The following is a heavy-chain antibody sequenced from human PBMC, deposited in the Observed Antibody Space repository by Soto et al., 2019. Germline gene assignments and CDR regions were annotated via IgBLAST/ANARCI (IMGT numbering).Heavy chain of an antibody. Sequence: GGSLRLSCAASGFTFSSYGMHWVRQAPGKGLEWVAVIWYDGSNKYYADSVKGRFTISRDNSKNTLYLQMNSLRAEDTAVYYCARVGSGWKIDYWGQGTLVTVSS. CDR1: GFTFSSYG. CDR2: IWYDGSNK. D-gene: IGHD6-19*01. J-gene: IGHJ4*02. V-gene: IGHV3-33*01. CDR3: ARVGSGWKIDY.